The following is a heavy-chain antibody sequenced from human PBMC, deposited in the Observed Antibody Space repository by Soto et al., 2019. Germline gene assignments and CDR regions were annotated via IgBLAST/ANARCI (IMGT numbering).Heavy chain of an antibody. V-gene: IGHV1-2*02. CDR3: ARDWYYFDSSGYSKPVYYYYYGLDV. CDR1: GYTFTDYY. CDR2: INPNTGGT. Sequence: QVHLVQSGAEVKKPGASVKVSCKASGYTFTDYYMHWVRQAPGQGLEWRGWINPNTGGTKYAQKFQGRVTMTRDTSISTAYMELSSLRSDDTAVYYCARDWYYFDSSGYSKPVYYYYYGLDVWGQGTTVTVSS. D-gene: IGHD3-22*01. J-gene: IGHJ6*02.